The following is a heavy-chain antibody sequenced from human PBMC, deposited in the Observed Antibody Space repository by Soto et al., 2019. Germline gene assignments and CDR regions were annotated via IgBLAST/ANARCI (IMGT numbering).Heavy chain of an antibody. CDR1: GFTFSSYA. Sequence: GGSLRLSCAASGFTFSSYAMSWVRQAPGRGLEWVSAISGSGGSTYYADSVKGRFTISRDNSKNTLYLQMNSLRAEDTAVYYCAKDRVHDSSGPPLYFDYWGQGTLVTVSS. D-gene: IGHD3-22*01. CDR3: AKDRVHDSSGPPLYFDY. V-gene: IGHV3-23*01. J-gene: IGHJ4*02. CDR2: ISGSGGST.